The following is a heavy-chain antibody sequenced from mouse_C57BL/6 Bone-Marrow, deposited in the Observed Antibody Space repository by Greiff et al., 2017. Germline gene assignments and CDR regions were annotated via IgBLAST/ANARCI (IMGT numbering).Heavy chain of an antibody. V-gene: IGHV7-1*01. CDR2: SRNTANDYTT. Sequence: DVQLVESGGGLVQSGRSLRLSCATSGFTFSDFYMEWVRQAPGNGLEWIAASRNTANDYTTEYSASVKGRFLVSTYTSQSILYLQMNALRAEDTAIYDCARDAEGLDYWGQGTTLTVSS. CDR1: GFTFSDFY. J-gene: IGHJ4*01. CDR3: ARDAEGLDY. D-gene: IGHD3-3*01.